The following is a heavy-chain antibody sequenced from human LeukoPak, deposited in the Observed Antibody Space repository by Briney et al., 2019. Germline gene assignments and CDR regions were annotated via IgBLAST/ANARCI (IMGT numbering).Heavy chain of an antibody. Sequence: GGSLRLSCAASGFTFSNYGIHWVRQAPGKGLEWVAVISYDGSNKYYADSVKGRFTISRDNSKNTLYLQMNSLRAEDTAVYYCARDHFYGGAILDYWGQGTLDTVSS. CDR2: ISYDGSNK. V-gene: IGHV3-30*19. CDR3: ARDHFYGGAILDY. J-gene: IGHJ4*02. CDR1: GFTFSNYG. D-gene: IGHD4-23*01.